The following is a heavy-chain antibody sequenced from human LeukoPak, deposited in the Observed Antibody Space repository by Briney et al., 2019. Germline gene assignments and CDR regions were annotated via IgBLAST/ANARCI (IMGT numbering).Heavy chain of an antibody. J-gene: IGHJ4*02. V-gene: IGHV3-9*01. CDR3: AKDNRRHYTSGPNPDSLH. Sequence: GGSLRLSCAGSGFIFNNYAMHWVWQPPGKGLEWVSGISWNSGSIDYADSVKGRFTISRDNAKNSLYLQMNSLRVEDTAFYYCAKDNRRHYTSGPNPDSLHWGQGALVTVSS. CDR1: GFIFNNYA. CDR2: ISWNSGSI. D-gene: IGHD6-19*01.